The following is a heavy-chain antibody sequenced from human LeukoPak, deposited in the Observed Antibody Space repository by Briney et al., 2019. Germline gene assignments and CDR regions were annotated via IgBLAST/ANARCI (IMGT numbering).Heavy chain of an antibody. CDR3: ARDPTTVTTSAVNWFDP. D-gene: IGHD4-17*01. CDR2: INPNSGGI. V-gene: IGHV1-2*02. J-gene: IGHJ5*02. CDR1: GYTFTSYD. Sequence: GASVKVSCKASGYTFTSYDINWVRQAPGQGLEWMGWINPNSGGINYAQKFQGRVTMTRDTSISTAYMELSRLRSDDTAVYYCARDPTTVTTSAVNWFDPWGQGTLVTVSS.